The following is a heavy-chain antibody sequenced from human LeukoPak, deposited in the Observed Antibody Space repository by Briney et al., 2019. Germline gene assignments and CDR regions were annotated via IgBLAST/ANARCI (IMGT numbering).Heavy chain of an antibody. V-gene: IGHV4-59*07. CDR3: ATLSYYGSTYYFDY. CDR1: DGSISFCC. CDR2: IYHSGTT. D-gene: IGHD3-10*01. Sequence: ADTLSLTCTVSDGSISFCCWSWIRHPPGKGLEYIGYIYHSGTTNYNPSLKSRVTMSVDTSKNQFSLKLSSVTAADTAVYYCATLSYYGSTYYFDYWGQGTLVTVSS. J-gene: IGHJ4*02.